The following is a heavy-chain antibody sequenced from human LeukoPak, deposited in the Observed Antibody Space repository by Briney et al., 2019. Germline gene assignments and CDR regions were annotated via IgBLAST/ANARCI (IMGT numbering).Heavy chain of an antibody. Sequence: GGSLRLSCAASGFTFSSYAMHWVRQAPGKGPEWVSLISSGGNTYYSDSVKGRFTISRDNSKNTLYLQMNSLRAEDTAVYYCARAAVTTGHAFDIWGQGTMVTVSS. V-gene: IGHV3-53*01. CDR3: ARAAVTTGHAFDI. CDR1: GFTFSSYA. CDR2: ISSGGNT. D-gene: IGHD4-17*01. J-gene: IGHJ3*02.